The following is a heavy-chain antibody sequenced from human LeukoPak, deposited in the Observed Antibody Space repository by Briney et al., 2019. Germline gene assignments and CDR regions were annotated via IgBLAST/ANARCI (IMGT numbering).Heavy chain of an antibody. CDR2: IYYSGST. J-gene: IGHJ4*02. D-gene: IGHD3-16*01. V-gene: IGHV4-59*05. CDR3: VRGSTLRHYQY. CDR1: GGSISNYY. Sequence: KASETLSLTCTVSGGSISNYYWSWIRQPAGKGLEWIGSIYYSGSTYYNPSLKSRATVSVDTSKNQFSLKLSSVTAADTAVYYCVRGSTLRHYQYWGQGTLVTVSS.